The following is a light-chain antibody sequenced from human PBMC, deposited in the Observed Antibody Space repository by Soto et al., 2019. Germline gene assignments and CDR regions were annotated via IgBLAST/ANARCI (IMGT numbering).Light chain of an antibody. CDR1: QSVSSY. V-gene: IGKV3-11*01. J-gene: IGKJ5*01. CDR2: DAS. Sequence: EIVLTQSPATLSLSPGERGTLSCRASQSVSSYLAWYQQKPGQAPRLLIYDASNRATGIPARFSGSGSRTDFTLTISSLEPEDSAVYYCQQRSNWPITFGQGTRLEIK. CDR3: QQRSNWPIT.